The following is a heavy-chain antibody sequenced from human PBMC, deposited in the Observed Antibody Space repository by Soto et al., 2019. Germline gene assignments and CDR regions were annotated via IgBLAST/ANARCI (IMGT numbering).Heavy chain of an antibody. V-gene: IGHV3-33*01. Sequence: QVQLVQSGGGVVQPGRSLRLSCAASGFTFSSYAMHWVRQPPGKGPEWVALIWYDGSTKYYADSVKGRFTISRDNSKNTLYLEMNSLRAEDTAVYYRARDPEADTAKSEVNKYFDPWGQGTLVTVSS. CDR3: ARDPEADTAKSEVNKYFDP. CDR2: IWYDGSTK. CDR1: GFTFSSYA. J-gene: IGHJ5*02. D-gene: IGHD5-18*01.